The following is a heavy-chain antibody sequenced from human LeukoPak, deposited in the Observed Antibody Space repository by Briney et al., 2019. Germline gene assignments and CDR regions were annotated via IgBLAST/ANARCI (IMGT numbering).Heavy chain of an antibody. V-gene: IGHV1-2*02. CDR3: ASSTIWFGEFYPAY. D-gene: IGHD3-10*01. CDR2: INPNSGGT. Sequence: ASVKVSCKASGYTFTGYYMHWVRQAPGQGLEWMGWINPNSGGTNYAQKFQGRVTMTRDTSISTAYMELSRLRSDDTAVYYCASSTIWFGEFYPAYWGQGTLVTVSS. J-gene: IGHJ4*02. CDR1: GYTFTGYY.